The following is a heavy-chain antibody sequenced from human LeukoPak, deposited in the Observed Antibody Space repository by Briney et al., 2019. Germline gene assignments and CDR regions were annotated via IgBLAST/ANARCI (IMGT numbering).Heavy chain of an antibody. CDR1: GGTFSSYA. D-gene: IGHD2-8*01. CDR3: ARDSPGDCTNGVCYTVNWFDP. V-gene: IGHV1-69*05. CDR2: IIPIFGTA. Sequence: ASVKVSCKASGGTFSSYAISWVRQAPGQGLEWMGGIIPIFGTANYARKFQGRVTITTDESTSTAYMELSSLRSEDTAVYYCARDSPGDCTNGVCYTVNWFDPWGQGTLVTVSS. J-gene: IGHJ5*02.